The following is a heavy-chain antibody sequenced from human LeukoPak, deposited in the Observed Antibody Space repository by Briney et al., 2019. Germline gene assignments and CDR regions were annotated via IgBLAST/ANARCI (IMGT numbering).Heavy chain of an antibody. CDR1: GGSFSGYY. CDR2: INHSGST. D-gene: IGHD2-2*01. J-gene: IGHJ6*02. Sequence: KPSETLSLTCAVYGGSFSGYYWSWIRQPPGKGLEWIGEINHSGSTNYNPSLKSRVTISVDTSKNQFSLKLSSVTAADTAVYYCAGGNHIVVVPAASHGMDVWGQGTTVTVSS. CDR3: AGGNHIVVVPAASHGMDV. V-gene: IGHV4-34*01.